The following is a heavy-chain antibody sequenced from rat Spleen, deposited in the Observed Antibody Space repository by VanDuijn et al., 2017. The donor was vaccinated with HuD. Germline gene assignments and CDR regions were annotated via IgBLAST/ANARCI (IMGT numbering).Heavy chain of an antibody. J-gene: IGHJ2*01. CDR2: LNSAGTT. CDR3: ASLYSSYSLYYFDY. D-gene: IGHD1-2*01. V-gene: IGHV3-3*01. Sequence: VQLLESGPGLVKPSQSLSLTCSVTAYSIISSYRWNWIRKFPGNKLEWMGHLNSAGTTNYNPSLRSRISITRDTSKNQFFLQVNSVSTEDTATYYCASLYSSYSLYYFDYWGQGVMVTVSP. CDR1: AYSIISSYR.